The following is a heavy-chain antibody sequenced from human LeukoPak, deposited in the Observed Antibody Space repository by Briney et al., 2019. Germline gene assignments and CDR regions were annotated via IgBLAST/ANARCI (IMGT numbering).Heavy chain of an antibody. CDR1: GGSISSYY. Sequence: SETLSLTCTVSGGSISSYYWSWIRQPPGKGLEWIGYIYYSGSTNYNPSLKSRVTMSVDTSKNQFSLKLSSVTAADTAVYYCARALESGIAVAGQFDYWGQGTLVTVSS. CDR2: IYYSGST. V-gene: IGHV4-59*12. J-gene: IGHJ4*02. D-gene: IGHD6-19*01. CDR3: ARALESGIAVAGQFDY.